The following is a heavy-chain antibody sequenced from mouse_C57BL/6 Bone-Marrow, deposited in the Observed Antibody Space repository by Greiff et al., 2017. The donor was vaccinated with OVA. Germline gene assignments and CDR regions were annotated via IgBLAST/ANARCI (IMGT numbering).Heavy chain of an antibody. CDR1: GYTFTDYY. CDR2: INPYNGGT. V-gene: IGHV1-19*01. Sequence: VQLQQSGPVLVKPGASVKMSCKASGYTFTDYYMNWVKQSHGKSLEWIGVINPYNGGTSYNQKFKGKATLTVDKSSSTAYMELNSLTSEDSAVYYCAREHYYGSSSRYFDVWGTGTTVTVSS. J-gene: IGHJ1*03. D-gene: IGHD1-1*01. CDR3: AREHYYGSSSRYFDV.